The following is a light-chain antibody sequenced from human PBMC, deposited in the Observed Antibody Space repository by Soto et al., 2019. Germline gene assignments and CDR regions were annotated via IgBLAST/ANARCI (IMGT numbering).Light chain of an antibody. V-gene: IGKV4-1*01. J-gene: IGKJ4*01. CDR1: QSLFYNSNNKNY. Sequence: DIVMTQSPDSLAVSLGERATINCKSSQSLFYNSNNKNYLTWYQQKPGQPPKLLIYWASTRESGVPDRFSGSGSWPDFTLTISTLQPEDVPLYYFQQYYNCLPTFGGGTMVYIK. CDR3: QQYYNCLPT. CDR2: WAS.